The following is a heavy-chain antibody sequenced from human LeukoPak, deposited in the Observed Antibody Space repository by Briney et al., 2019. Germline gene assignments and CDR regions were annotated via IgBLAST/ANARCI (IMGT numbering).Heavy chain of an antibody. CDR2: IYNSGHT. CDR3: ARAAVTTSRYFQH. D-gene: IGHD4-17*01. CDR1: GFTVSSNY. Sequence: GSLRLSCAASGFTVSSNYMSWIRKPPGKGLEWIGYIYNSGHTNYNPSLKSRVTISEDTSKNQLSLKLSSVTAADTAVYYCARAAVTTSRYFQHWGQGTLVTVSS. J-gene: IGHJ1*01. V-gene: IGHV4-59*02.